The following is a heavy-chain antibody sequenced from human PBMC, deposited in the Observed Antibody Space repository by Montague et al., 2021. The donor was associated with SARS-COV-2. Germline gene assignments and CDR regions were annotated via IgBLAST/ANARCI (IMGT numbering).Heavy chain of an antibody. CDR3: AREPQVGAMDY. Sequence: KKNSGSTNYNPSLKSRVTISVDTSQNQFSLRLSSVTAADTAVYYCAREPQVGAMDYWGQGTLVTVSS. CDR2: KKNSGST. V-gene: IGHV4-34*01. D-gene: IGHD1-26*01. J-gene: IGHJ4*02.